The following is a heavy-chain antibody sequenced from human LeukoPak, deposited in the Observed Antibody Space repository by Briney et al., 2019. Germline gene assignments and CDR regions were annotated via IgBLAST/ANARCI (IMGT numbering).Heavy chain of an antibody. CDR3: AKDTSDWGFWSGYPPGDYYYYYMDV. Sequence: PPGGSLRLSCVGSGFTFSNYAMHWVRQAPGKGLEWVAFIRYDGSNKYYADSVKGRFTISRDNSKNTLYLQMNSLRAEDTAVYYCAKDTSDWGFWSGYPPGDYYYYYMDVWGKGTTVTVSS. D-gene: IGHD3-3*01. CDR2: IRYDGSNK. CDR1: GFTFSNYA. V-gene: IGHV3-30*02. J-gene: IGHJ6*03.